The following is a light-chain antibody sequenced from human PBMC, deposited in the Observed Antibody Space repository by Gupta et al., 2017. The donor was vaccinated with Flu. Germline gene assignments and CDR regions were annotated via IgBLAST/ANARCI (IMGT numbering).Light chain of an antibody. CDR3: MHSTRWPWT. CDR1: ESLVYSDGDSY. Sequence: DAVMTQFPLSLTVTLGQPASISCRSSESLVYSDGDSYVSWFQQRPGQSPRHLIYKASNRDSGVRDRISGSGSGTEFKLRINRVEAEDVGVYYCMHSTRWPWTFGQGTKVEIK. V-gene: IGKV2-30*01. CDR2: KAS. J-gene: IGKJ1*01.